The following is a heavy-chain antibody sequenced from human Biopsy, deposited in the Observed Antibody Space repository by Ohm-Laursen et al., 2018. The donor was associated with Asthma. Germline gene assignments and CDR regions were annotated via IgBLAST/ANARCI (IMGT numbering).Heavy chain of an antibody. V-gene: IGHV3-7*03. J-gene: IGHJ6*02. D-gene: IGHD6-25*01. CDR2: IKHDGTEK. CDR3: ARVLESSDRGPFYFFALDV. CDR1: GFTFGDYC. Sequence: SLRLSCAAAGFTFGDYCMSWVRQVPGKGLEWVANIKHDGTEKNHVDSLKGRFTISRDNAQKSLFLQMNSLRAEDTAIYFCARVLESSDRGPFYFFALDVWGQGTTVAVS.